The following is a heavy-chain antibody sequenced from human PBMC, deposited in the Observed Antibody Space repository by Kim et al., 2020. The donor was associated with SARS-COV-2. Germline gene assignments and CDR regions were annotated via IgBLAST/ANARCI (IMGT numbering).Heavy chain of an antibody. Sequence: GGSLRLSCAASGFTFSSYGMHWVRQAPGKGLEWVALISYDGSNKYYADSVKGRFTISRDNSKNTLYLQMNSLRAEDTAVYYCVKNRYVGSGYYYFDYWG. D-gene: IGHD3-22*01. V-gene: IGHV3-30*18. CDR2: ISYDGSNK. J-gene: IGHJ4*01. CDR3: VKNRYVGSGYYYFDY. CDR1: GFTFSSYG.